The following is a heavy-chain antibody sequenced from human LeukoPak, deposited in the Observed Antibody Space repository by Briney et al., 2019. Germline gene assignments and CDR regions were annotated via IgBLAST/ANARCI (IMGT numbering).Heavy chain of an antibody. Sequence: PGRSLRLSCAASGFTFSSYAMQWVRQAPGKGLEWVAVISYDGSNAYYADSVKGRFTISRDNSKNTLYVQMNSLRAEDTAVYYCAEAFSWANLYDSSGWFNALFDYWGQGTLVTVSS. J-gene: IGHJ4*02. V-gene: IGHV3-30-3*02. D-gene: IGHD3-22*01. CDR3: AEAFSWANLYDSSGWFNALFDY. CDR2: ISYDGSNA. CDR1: GFTFSSYA.